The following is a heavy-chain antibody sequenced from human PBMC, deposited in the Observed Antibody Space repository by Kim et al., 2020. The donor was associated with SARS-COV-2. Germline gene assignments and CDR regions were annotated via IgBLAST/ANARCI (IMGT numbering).Heavy chain of an antibody. Sequence: SETLSLTCTVSGGSINSGDYYWSWIRQPPGKGREWIVYIYYSGNTYYNLYLKSPITISVDTSKNQFSLNLIPVTASDTDVYSCARAMVRGAISYYFDYLG. CDR2: IYYSGNT. V-gene: IGHV4-30-4*01. CDR3: ARAMVRGAISYYFDY. D-gene: IGHD3-10*01. CDR1: GGSINSGDYY. J-gene: IGHJ4*01.